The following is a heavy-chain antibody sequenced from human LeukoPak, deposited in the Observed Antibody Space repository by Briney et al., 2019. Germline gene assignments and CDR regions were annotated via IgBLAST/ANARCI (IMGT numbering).Heavy chain of an antibody. D-gene: IGHD3-3*01. CDR1: GGSISSGDYY. CDR2: IYYSGIT. J-gene: IGHJ4*02. CDR3: ARDRFWSGYTYFDY. V-gene: IGHV4-30-4*08. Sequence: SQTLSLXCTVSGGSISSGDYYWSWSRQPPGKGLEWIGYIYYSGITYYNPSLKSRVTISVDTSKNQFSLKLSSVTAADTAVYYCARDRFWSGYTYFDYWGQGTLVTVSS.